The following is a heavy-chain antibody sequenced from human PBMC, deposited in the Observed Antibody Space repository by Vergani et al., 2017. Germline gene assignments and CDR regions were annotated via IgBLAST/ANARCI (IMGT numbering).Heavy chain of an antibody. CDR2: ISAYNGNT. CDR3: ARDLALTGYDISPAFDY. D-gene: IGHD3-9*01. V-gene: IGHV1-18*01. Sequence: QVQVVQSGAEVKKPGASVKVSCKASGYTFTSYGISWVRQAPGQGLEWMGWISAYNGNTKYAQKFQGRVTMTTDTSTSTAYMELRSLRSDDTAVYYCARDLALTGYDISPAFDYWGQGTLVTVSS. J-gene: IGHJ4*02. CDR1: GYTFTSYG.